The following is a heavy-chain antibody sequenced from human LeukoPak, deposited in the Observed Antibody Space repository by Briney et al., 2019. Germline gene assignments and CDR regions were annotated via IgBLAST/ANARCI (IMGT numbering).Heavy chain of an antibody. V-gene: IGHV4-34*01. D-gene: IGHD6-25*01. J-gene: IGHJ6*02. CDR3: ARAVDSSGWVNYYYYYGMDV. CDR1: GGSFSGYY. Sequence: PSETLSLTCAVYGGSFSGYYWSWIRQPPGKGLEWIGEINHSGSTNYNPSLKSRVTISVDTSKNQFSLKLSSVTAADTAVYYCARAVDSSGWVNYYYYYGMDVWGQGTTVTVSS. CDR2: INHSGST.